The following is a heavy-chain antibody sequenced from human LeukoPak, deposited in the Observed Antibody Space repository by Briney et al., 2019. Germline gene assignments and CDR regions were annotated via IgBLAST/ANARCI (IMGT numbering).Heavy chain of an antibody. CDR3: ARGTAYGGVVPAAMPYYFDY. V-gene: IGHV3-30*04. CDR2: ISYDGSNK. CDR1: GFTFSSYA. J-gene: IGHJ4*02. Sequence: GGSLRLSCAASGFTFSSYAMHWVRQAPGKGLEWVAVISYDGSNKYYADSVKGRFTISRDNSKNTLYLQMTSLRAEDTAVYYCARGTAYGGVVPAAMPYYFDYWGQGTLVTVSS. D-gene: IGHD2-2*01.